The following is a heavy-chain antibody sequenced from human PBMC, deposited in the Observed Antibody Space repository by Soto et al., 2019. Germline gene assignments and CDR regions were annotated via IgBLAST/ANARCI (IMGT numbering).Heavy chain of an antibody. J-gene: IGHJ4*02. CDR1: GFTFDYYW. CDR2: IHSDGSAT. D-gene: IGHD1-26*01. V-gene: IGHV3-74*03. CDR3: ARGGVGNFDL. Sequence: EVQLVESGGGLVQPGGSLRLTCAASGFTFDYYWMHWVRQAPGKGLVWVSRIHSDGSATTYADSVKGRFTISRDNTKTTVYLQMNSLGVEDTAVYFCARGGVGNFDLWGRGTLVTVSS.